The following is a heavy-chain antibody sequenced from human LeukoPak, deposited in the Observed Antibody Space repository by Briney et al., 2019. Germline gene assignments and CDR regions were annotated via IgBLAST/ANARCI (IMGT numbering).Heavy chain of an antibody. CDR1: GDSISSGNYY. D-gene: IGHD5-18*01. CDR3: ATLGYSYGTDY. J-gene: IGHJ4*02. Sequence: PSETLSLTCTVSGDSISSGNYYWTWIRQPAGKGLEWIGRIYTSGSTNYNPSLKSRVTISVDTSKNQFSLKLSSVTAAETAVYYCATLGYSYGTDYWGQGTLVTVSS. CDR2: IYTSGST. V-gene: IGHV4-61*02.